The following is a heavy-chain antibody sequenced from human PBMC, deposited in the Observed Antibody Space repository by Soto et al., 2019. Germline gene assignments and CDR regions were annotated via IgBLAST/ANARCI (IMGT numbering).Heavy chain of an antibody. CDR3: AKDLARKYYYGSGSSTPLDY. CDR2: ISYDGSNK. V-gene: IGHV3-30*18. D-gene: IGHD3-10*01. CDR1: GFTFSSYG. Sequence: GGSLRLSCAASGFTFSSYGMHWVRQAPGKGLEWVAVISYDGSNKYYADSVKGRFTISRDNSKNTRYLQMNSLRAEDTAVYYCAKDLARKYYYGSGSSTPLDYWGQGTLVTVSS. J-gene: IGHJ4*02.